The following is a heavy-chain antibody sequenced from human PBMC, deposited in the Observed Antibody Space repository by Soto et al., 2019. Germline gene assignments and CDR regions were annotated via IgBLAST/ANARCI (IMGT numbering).Heavy chain of an antibody. J-gene: IGHJ5*02. Sequence: QEQLVQSGAEVKKPGAAVKVSCKTSGYTFTDYDINWVRQATGQGLEWIGWMNPNSGETGYAQKFQGRVTMTRSASQSTAYLELRSLRSEDTAVYYCARVAVAARPRWYNWFDPWGQGTLVTVSS. CDR1: GYTFTDYD. CDR2: MNPNSGET. D-gene: IGHD2-15*01. V-gene: IGHV1-8*01. CDR3: ARVAVAARPRWYNWFDP.